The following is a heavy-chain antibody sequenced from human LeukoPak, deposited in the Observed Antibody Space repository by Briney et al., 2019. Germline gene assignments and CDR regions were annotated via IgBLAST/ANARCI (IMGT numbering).Heavy chain of an antibody. D-gene: IGHD3-22*01. CDR2: IIPTFGTT. CDR3: ARGVWGGYDSSGYYYLYFDY. J-gene: IGHJ4*02. Sequence: GASVKVSCRASGGTFSSYAISWVRQAPGQGLEWMGGIIPTFGTTNYAQKFQGRVTITADDSTSTAYMDLSSLRSEDTAVYYCARGVWGGYDSSGYYYLYFDYWGQGTLVTVSS. V-gene: IGHV1-69*01. CDR1: GGTFSSYA.